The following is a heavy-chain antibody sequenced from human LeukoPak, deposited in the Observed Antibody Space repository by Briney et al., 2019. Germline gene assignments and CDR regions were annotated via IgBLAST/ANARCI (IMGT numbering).Heavy chain of an antibody. CDR1: GFTFSSFW. CDR2: IIGDGSST. J-gene: IGHJ5*02. CDR3: ARGFGTWFDP. D-gene: IGHD3-10*01. Sequence: GGSLRLSCAASGFTFSSFWMHWVRQAPGKGLVWVSRIIGDGSSTSYADSVKGRFTISRDNAKNTLYLQMNSLRAEDTAVYYCARGFGTWFDPWGQGTLVTVSS. V-gene: IGHV3-74*01.